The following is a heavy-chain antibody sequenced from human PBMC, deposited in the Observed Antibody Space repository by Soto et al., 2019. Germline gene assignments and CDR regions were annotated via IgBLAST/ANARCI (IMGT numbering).Heavy chain of an antibody. D-gene: IGHD3-10*01. CDR1: GFTFSSYA. CDR3: VKPYGSGSYYAAY. CDR2: INTNGGST. V-gene: IGHV3-64D*06. Sequence: PGGSLRLSCSASGFTFSSYAMHWVRQAPGKGLEYVSAINTNGGSTYYADSVKARFIISRDNSKNTLYLQMSSLRAEDTAVYYCVKPYGSGSYYAAYWGQGTLVTVSS. J-gene: IGHJ4*02.